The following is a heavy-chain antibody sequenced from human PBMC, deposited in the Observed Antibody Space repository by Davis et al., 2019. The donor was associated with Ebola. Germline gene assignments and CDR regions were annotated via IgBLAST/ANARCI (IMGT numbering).Heavy chain of an antibody. CDR1: GDSIISGGYS. V-gene: IGHV4-30-4*07. Sequence: SETLSLTCAVSGDSIISGGYSWGWLRQPPGKGLEWLGYIYYSGSTYHNPSLKSRVSFSVDTSMNQFSLKLNSVTAADTAVYYCARNYPGYLDAWGQGILVTVSS. J-gene: IGHJ4*02. CDR2: IYYSGST. CDR3: ARNYPGYLDA. D-gene: IGHD1-7*01.